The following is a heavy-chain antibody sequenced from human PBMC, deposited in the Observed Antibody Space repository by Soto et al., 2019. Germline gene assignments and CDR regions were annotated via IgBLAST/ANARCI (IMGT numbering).Heavy chain of an antibody. CDR1: GGTFSSYA. V-gene: IGHV1-69*06. CDR2: IIPIFGTA. Sequence: SVKVSCKASGGTFSSYAISWVRQAPGQGLEWMGGIIPIFGTANYAQKFQGRVTITADKSTSTAYMELSSLRSEDTAVYYCAGPKAYSSSDDAFDIWGQGTMVTVSS. D-gene: IGHD6-6*01. CDR3: AGPKAYSSSDDAFDI. J-gene: IGHJ3*02.